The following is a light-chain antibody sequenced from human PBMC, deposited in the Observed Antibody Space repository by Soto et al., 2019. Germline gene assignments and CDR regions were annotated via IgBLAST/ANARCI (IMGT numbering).Light chain of an antibody. CDR1: QSISSW. CDR2: DAS. CDR3: QQYNSYPYT. V-gene: IGKV1-5*01. J-gene: IGKJ2*01. Sequence: DIQMTQSPSTLSASVGDRVTITCRASQSISSWLAWYQQKPGKAPKLLIYDASSLESGVPSRFSGSGSGTEFTLTISSLQPDDFATYYCQQYNSYPYTFGQGTKREIK.